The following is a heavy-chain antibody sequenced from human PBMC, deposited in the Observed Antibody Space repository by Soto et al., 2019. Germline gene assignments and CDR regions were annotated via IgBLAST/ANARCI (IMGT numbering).Heavy chain of an antibody. V-gene: IGHV4-4*02. CDR3: ARGASGSPYLYGMDV. J-gene: IGHJ6*02. Sequence: QVQLQESGPGLVKPSGTLSLTCAVSGASISSSNWWSWVRQPPGKGLEWIGEIYHSGSTNYNPSLKGRVTILVDKSKNQLSLHLRSVTAADTAVYYCARGASGSPYLYGMDVWGQGTTVSVSS. CDR1: GASISSSNW. CDR2: IYHSGST. D-gene: IGHD3-10*01.